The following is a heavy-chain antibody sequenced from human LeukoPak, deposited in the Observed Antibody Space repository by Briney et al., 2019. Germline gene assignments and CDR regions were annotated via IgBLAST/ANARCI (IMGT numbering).Heavy chain of an antibody. CDR1: GFAVRSNE. CDR2: IYSGGST. CDR3: ARAEGLMIVTD. V-gene: IGHV3-53*01. J-gene: IGHJ4*02. Sequence: GGSLRLSCAASGFAVRSNEMSLVRQAPAKGLEWISVIYSGGSTSNADSVKGRFTVSRDNSKNTLYLQMNSLSAADTAVYYCARAEGLMIVTDWGQGTLVTVSS. D-gene: IGHD3-22*01.